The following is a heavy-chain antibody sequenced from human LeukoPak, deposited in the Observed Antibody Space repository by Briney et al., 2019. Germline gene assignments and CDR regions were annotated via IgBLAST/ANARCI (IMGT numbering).Heavy chain of an antibody. J-gene: IGHJ4*02. CDR1: GFTFDDYA. V-gene: IGHV3-9*01. CDR3: AKEVAEGGYFDY. CDR2: ISWNSGSI. Sequence: PGRSLRLSCAASGFTFDDYAMHWVRQAPGKGLEWVSGISWNSGSIGYADSVKGRFTISRDKAKNSLYLQMNSLRAEDTALYYCAKEVAEGGYFDYWGQGTLVTVSS. D-gene: IGHD6-19*01.